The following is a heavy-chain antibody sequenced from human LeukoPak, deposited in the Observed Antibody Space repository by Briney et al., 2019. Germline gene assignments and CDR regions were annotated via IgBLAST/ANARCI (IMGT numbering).Heavy chain of an antibody. CDR2: IYYSGST. V-gene: IGHV4-59*01. D-gene: IGHD4-23*01. Sequence: SETLSLTCTVSGGSIRSYYWSWVRQPPGKGLEWIGYIYYSGSTNYNPSLKSRVTISVDTPKNQLSLKLTSVTAADTAVYYCARELGATVVNYGMDVWGQGTTVTVSS. J-gene: IGHJ6*02. CDR3: ARELGATVVNYGMDV. CDR1: GGSIRSYY.